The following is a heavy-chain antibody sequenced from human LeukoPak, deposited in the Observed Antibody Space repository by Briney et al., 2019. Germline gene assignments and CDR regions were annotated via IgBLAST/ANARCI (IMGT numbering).Heavy chain of an antibody. CDR1: GFTFSSYA. J-gene: IGHJ4*02. D-gene: IGHD4-11*01. CDR2: INGGGVNT. CDR3: AKDLYSNYGPADY. V-gene: IGHV3-23*01. Sequence: PGGSLRLSCAASGFTFSSYAMHWVRQAPGKGLEWVSTINGGGVNTHYADSVGGRFTISRDDSKNTVFLQMNSLRAEDTAVYYCAKDLYSNYGPADYWGQGNLVTVSS.